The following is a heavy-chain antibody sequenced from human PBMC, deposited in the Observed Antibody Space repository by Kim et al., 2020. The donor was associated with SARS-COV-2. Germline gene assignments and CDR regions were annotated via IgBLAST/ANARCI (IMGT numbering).Heavy chain of an antibody. V-gene: IGHV3-23*01. CDR3: VKGGAGNFDS. CDR2: T. D-gene: IGHD6-19*01. J-gene: IGHJ4*02. Sequence: TFYAASVKGRFTISRDNSKNTLYLQMNSLGAEDTAVYYCVKGGAGNFDSWGQGTLVTVSS.